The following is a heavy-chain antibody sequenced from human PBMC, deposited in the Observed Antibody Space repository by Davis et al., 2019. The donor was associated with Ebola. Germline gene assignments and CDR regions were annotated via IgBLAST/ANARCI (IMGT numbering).Heavy chain of an antibody. CDR1: GFTFSSYS. CDR3: AGGKDSTGWYGDDAFDF. CDR2: ISSSSSYI. V-gene: IGHV3-21*01. J-gene: IGHJ3*01. Sequence: GGSLRLSCAASGFTFSSYSMNWVRQAPGKGLEWVSSISSSSSYIYYSDSVKGRFTISRDNAKNSLYLQMNSLRPEDTAVYYCAGGKDSTGWYGDDAFDFWGPGTMVTVSS. D-gene: IGHD6-19*01.